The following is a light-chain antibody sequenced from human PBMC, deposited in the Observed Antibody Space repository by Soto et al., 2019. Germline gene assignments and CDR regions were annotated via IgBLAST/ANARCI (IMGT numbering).Light chain of an antibody. V-gene: IGLV1-40*01. CDR1: SSNIGAGYD. Sequence: QSALTQPPSVSGAPGQRVTVSCTGSSSNIGAGYDVHWYQQLPGTAPKLLIYGNNNRPSGVPDRFSASKSGTSASLAITGLQAEDEADYYCHSYDSILSGGVFGGGTKLTVL. J-gene: IGLJ2*01. CDR3: HSYDSILSGGV. CDR2: GNN.